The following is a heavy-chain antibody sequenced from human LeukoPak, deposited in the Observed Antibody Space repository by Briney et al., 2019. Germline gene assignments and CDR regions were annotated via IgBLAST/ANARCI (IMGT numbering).Heavy chain of an antibody. CDR2: ISTSGDGT. J-gene: IGHJ4*02. Sequence: GGSLRLSCAASGFTFSSHGMSWVRQTPGKGLEWVSSISTSGDGTVYADSVKGRVTISRDNSKKTLYLQLNSLRVEDTAIYYCAKGQELDDGVFDSWGQGTLVTVSS. D-gene: IGHD1-1*01. CDR3: AKGQELDDGVFDS. V-gene: IGHV3-23*01. CDR1: GFTFSSHG.